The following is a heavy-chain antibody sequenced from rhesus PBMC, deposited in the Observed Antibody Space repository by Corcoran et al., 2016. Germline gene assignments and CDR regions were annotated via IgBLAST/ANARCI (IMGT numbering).Heavy chain of an antibody. CDR3: ARSLPVLQFLDWLLSYGLDS. J-gene: IGHJ6*01. CDR2: IIPLVGIT. V-gene: IGHV1-198*02. CDR1: GFTFGSYA. Sequence: QVQLVQSGAEVKKPGASVKVSCKASGFTFGSYAINWVRQAPGQGLEWMGVIIPLVGITNYAEKFQGRVPITADTSTSTAYMELSSLRSEDTTVYYCARSLPVLQFLDWLLSYGLDSWGQGVVVTVSS. D-gene: IGHD3-3*01.